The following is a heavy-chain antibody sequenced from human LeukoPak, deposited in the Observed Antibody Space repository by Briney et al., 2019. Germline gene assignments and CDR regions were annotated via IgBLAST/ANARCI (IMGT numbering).Heavy chain of an antibody. CDR2: IYYSGST. Sequence: PSQTLSLTCTVSGGSISSGDYYWSWIRQPPGKGLEWIGYIYYSGSTYYNPSLKSRVTISVDTSKNQFSLKLSSVTAADTAVYYCARHIKYSRAWDHWYFDLWGRGTLVTVSS. V-gene: IGHV4-30-4*01. J-gene: IGHJ2*01. CDR3: ARHIKYSRAWDHWYFDL. CDR1: GGSISSGDYY. D-gene: IGHD6-19*01.